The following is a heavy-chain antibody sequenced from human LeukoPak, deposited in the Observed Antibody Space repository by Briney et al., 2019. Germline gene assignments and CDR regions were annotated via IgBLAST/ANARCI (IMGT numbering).Heavy chain of an antibody. CDR3: ARASYYYDSSGYYRPYYYYGMDV. CDR2: IYSGGST. D-gene: IGHD3-22*01. Sequence: TGGSLRLSCAASGFTVSSNYMSWVRQAPGKGLEWVSVIYSGGSTYYSDSVKGRFTISRDNSKNTLYLQMNSLRAEDTAVYYCARASYYYDSSGYYRPYYYYGMDVWGQGTTVTVSS. J-gene: IGHJ6*02. CDR1: GFTVSSNY. V-gene: IGHV3-66*01.